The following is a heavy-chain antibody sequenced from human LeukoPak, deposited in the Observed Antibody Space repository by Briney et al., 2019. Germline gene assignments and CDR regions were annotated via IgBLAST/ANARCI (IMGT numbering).Heavy chain of an antibody. CDR3: ARNFGGGDSSGPYS. Sequence: GGSLRLSCAASGFTFDDYAMHWVRPGPGKGLEWVPGISWNSGRTGYADSVKGRITISRDNAKNSLYLQMNSLRAEDTALYYCARNFGGGDSSGPYSWGQGTQVTVSS. D-gene: IGHD3-22*01. CDR2: ISWNSGRT. CDR1: GFTFDDYA. V-gene: IGHV3-9*01. J-gene: IGHJ4*02.